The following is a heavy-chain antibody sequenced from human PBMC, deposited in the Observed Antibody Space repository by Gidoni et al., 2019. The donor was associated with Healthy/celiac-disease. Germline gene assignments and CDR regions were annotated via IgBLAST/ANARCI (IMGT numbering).Heavy chain of an antibody. V-gene: IGHV3-15*01. Sequence: EVQLVESGGGLVKPGGYLRLSCAASGFTFSNAWVRWVRQAPGKGLEWVGRIKSKTDGGTTDYAAPVKGRFTISRDDSKNTLYLQMNSLKTEDTAVYYCTTPYDYVWGSYRYAYRGGDYWGQGTLVTVSS. CDR3: TTPYDYVWGSYRYAYRGGDY. J-gene: IGHJ4*02. CDR2: IKSKTDGGTT. CDR1: GFTFSNAW. D-gene: IGHD3-16*02.